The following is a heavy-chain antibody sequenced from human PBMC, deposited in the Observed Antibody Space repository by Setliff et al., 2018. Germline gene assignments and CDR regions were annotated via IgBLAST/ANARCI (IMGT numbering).Heavy chain of an antibody. V-gene: IGHV4-61*01. CDR1: GFSISSGYY. Sequence: SETLSLTCAVSGFSISSGYYWGWIRQPPGKGLEFIGYVYYSGTANYSPSLRSRLTISVDTSKNQFSLKLRSVTAADTAVYYCARGGTFRYFDFWGQGAPVTVSS. CDR2: VYYSGTA. D-gene: IGHD5-12*01. CDR3: ARGGTFRYFDF. J-gene: IGHJ4*02.